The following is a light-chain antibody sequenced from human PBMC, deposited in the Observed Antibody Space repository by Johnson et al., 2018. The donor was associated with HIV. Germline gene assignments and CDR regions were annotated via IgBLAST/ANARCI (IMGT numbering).Light chain of an antibody. CDR1: SSNIGNNY. J-gene: IGLJ1*01. CDR3: GTWDSSLSVYV. Sequence: QSVLTQPPSVSAAPGQKVTISCSGSSSNIGNNYVSWYQQLPGTAPKLLIYDNNQRPSGIPDRFSGSKCGTSATLGITGLQTGDEADYYCGTWDSSLSVYVFGTGTKVTVL. CDR2: DNN. V-gene: IGLV1-51*01.